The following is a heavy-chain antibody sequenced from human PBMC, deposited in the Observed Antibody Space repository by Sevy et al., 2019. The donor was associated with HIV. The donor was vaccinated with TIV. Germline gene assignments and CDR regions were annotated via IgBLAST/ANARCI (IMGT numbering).Heavy chain of an antibody. CDR3: ATQGGSRHNDAFDT. CDR1: GFSFTWAW. J-gene: IGHJ3*02. D-gene: IGHD3-10*01. V-gene: IGHV3-7*01. Sequence: GGSLRLSCAASGFSFTWAWMSWVRQTPEKGLEWVANINQDGSEKNYVDSVKGRITIAIYNANNSLYLQMNSLSADDTAEYYYATQGGSRHNDAFDTWGQRTTVTVSS. CDR2: INQDGSEK.